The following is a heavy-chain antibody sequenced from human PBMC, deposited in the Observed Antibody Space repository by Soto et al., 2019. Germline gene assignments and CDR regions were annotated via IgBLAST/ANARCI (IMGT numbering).Heavy chain of an antibody. V-gene: IGHV3-30-3*01. Sequence: QVQLVESGGGVVQPGRSLRLSCAASGFTFSSYATHWVRQAPGKGLEWVAVISYDGSNKYYADSVKGRFTISRDNSKNTLYLQMNSLRAEDTAVYYCARGYCSSTSCYTLGAFDIWGQGTMVTVSS. CDR3: ARGYCSSTSCYTLGAFDI. CDR1: GFTFSSYA. D-gene: IGHD2-2*02. CDR2: ISYDGSNK. J-gene: IGHJ3*02.